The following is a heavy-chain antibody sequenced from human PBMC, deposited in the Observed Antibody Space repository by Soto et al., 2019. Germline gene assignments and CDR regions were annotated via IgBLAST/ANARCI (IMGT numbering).Heavy chain of an antibody. CDR1: GFTFSDYY. V-gene: IGHV3-11*01. CDR2: ISSSGSTI. Sequence: QVQLVESGGGLVKPGGSLRLSCAASGFTFSDYYMSWIRQAPGKGLEWVSYISSSGSTIYYADSVKGRFTISRDNAKNSLDLKMNSLRAEDTAVYYCAREPLTGTAYYYYYGMDVWGQGTTVTVSS. CDR3: AREPLTGTAYYYYYGMDV. J-gene: IGHJ6*02. D-gene: IGHD1-20*01.